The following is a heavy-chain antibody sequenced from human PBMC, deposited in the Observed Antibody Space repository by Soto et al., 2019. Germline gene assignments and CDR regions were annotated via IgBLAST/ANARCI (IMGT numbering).Heavy chain of an antibody. D-gene: IGHD5-18*01. CDR1: GFTFSSYS. J-gene: IGHJ4*02. V-gene: IGHV3-21*01. CDR3: SRDQPGYSYGYGLGY. Sequence: GGSLRLSCAASGFTFSSYSMNWVRQAPGKGLEWVSSISSSSSYIYYADSVKGRFTISRDNAKNSLYLQMNSLRAEDTAVYYCSRDQPGYSYGYGLGYWGQGTLVTVSS. CDR2: ISSSSSYI.